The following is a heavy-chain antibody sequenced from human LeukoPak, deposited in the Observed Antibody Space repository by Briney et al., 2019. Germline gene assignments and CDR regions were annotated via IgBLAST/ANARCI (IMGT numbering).Heavy chain of an antibody. D-gene: IGHD6-6*01. J-gene: IGHJ4*02. V-gene: IGHV3-30-3*01. Sequence: PGGSLRLSFAASGFTFSSYAMHWVRQAPGKGLEWVAVISYDGSNKYYADSVKGRFTISRDNSKNTLYLQMNSLRAEDTAVYYCARWGGEDSSSPADYWGQGTLVTVSS. CDR3: ARWGGEDSSSPADY. CDR2: ISYDGSNK. CDR1: GFTFSSYA.